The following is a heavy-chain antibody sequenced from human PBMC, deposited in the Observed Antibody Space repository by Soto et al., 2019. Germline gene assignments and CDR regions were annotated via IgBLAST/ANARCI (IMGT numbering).Heavy chain of an antibody. Sequence: QVQLQESGPGLVKPSETLSLTCTVSGGSISSYYWSWIRQPPGKGLEWIGYIYYSGSTNYNPSLKSRVSISVDTSQNQFSLKLSSVTAADTAVYYCARLLWFGEFHYYYYMDVWGKGTTVTVSS. CDR1: GGSISSYY. V-gene: IGHV4-59*01. J-gene: IGHJ6*03. D-gene: IGHD3-10*01. CDR3: ARLLWFGEFHYYYYMDV. CDR2: IYYSGST.